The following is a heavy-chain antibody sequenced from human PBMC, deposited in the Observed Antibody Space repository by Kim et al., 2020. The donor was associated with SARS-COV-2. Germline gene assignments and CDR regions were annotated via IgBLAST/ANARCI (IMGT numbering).Heavy chain of an antibody. Sequence: LKSRVTISVDTSKNQFSLKLSSVTAADTAVYYCARDVGDYTKRRGNWFDPWGQGTLVTVSS. CDR3: ARDVGDYTKRRGNWFDP. V-gene: IGHV4-39*07. D-gene: IGHD4-17*01. J-gene: IGHJ5*02.